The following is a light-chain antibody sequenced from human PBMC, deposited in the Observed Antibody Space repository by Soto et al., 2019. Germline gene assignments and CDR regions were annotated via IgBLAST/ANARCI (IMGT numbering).Light chain of an antibody. V-gene: IGLV3-1*01. J-gene: IGLJ1*01. Sequence: SYELTQPPSVSVSPGQTASITCSGDKLGDKYACWYQQKPGQSPVLVIYQDSKRPSGIPGRFSGSNSGNTATLTISGTQAMDEADYYCQAWDSSTADVFGTGTKLTVL. CDR2: QDS. CDR3: QAWDSSTADV. CDR1: KLGDKY.